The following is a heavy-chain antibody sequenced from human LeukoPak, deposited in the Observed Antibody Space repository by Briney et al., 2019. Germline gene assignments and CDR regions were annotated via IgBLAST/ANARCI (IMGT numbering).Heavy chain of an antibody. J-gene: IGHJ4*02. CDR1: GFTFSSYG. CDR2: ISSSGSTI. D-gene: IGHD1-26*01. V-gene: IGHV3-48*04. CDR3: AREQELGSDY. Sequence: GGSLRLSCAASGFTFSSYGMHWVRQAPGKGLEWVSYISSSGSTIYYADSVKGRFTISRDNAKNSLYLQMNSLRAEDTAVYYCAREQELGSDYWGQGTLVTVSS.